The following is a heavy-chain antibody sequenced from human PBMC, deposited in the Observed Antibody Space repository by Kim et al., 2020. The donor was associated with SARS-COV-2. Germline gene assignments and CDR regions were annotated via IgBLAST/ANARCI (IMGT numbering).Heavy chain of an antibody. CDR1: GDSVSSNSAA. Sequence: SQTLSLTCAISGDSVSSNSAAWNWIRQSPSRGLEWLGRTYYRSKWYNEYALSVKSRITINPDTSNNQFFLQLKSVTPEDTAVYYCVGGGGWKTWGQGTLVTVSS. V-gene: IGHV6-1*01. D-gene: IGHD6-19*01. CDR3: VGGGGWKT. CDR2: TYYRSKWYN. J-gene: IGHJ5*02.